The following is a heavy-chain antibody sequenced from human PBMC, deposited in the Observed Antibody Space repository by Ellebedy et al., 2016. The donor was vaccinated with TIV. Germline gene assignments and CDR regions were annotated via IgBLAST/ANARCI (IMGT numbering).Heavy chain of an antibody. CDR2: IYHSGST. V-gene: IGHV4-4*02. J-gene: IGHJ4*02. CDR3: ASYSSGWYDDY. CDR1: GGSISSSNW. D-gene: IGHD6-19*01. Sequence: SETLSLXCTVSGGSISSSNWWSWVRQPPGKGLEWIGEIYHSGSTNYNPSLKSRVTISVDKSKNQFSLKLSSVTAADTAVYYCASYSSGWYDDYWGQGTLVTVSS.